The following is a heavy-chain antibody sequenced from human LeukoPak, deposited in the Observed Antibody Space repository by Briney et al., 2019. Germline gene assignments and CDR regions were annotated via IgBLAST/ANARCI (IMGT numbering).Heavy chain of an antibody. D-gene: IGHD5-18*01. CDR1: GFTFSSYN. V-gene: IGHV3-21*01. CDR3: ARHLSGITGYTYGRGIDY. Sequence: GGSLRLSCVASGFTFSSYNMNWVRQAPGKGLEWVSSISSSSRYIYYTDSVKGRFTISRDNAKNSLYLQMNSLRAEDTAVYYCARHLSGITGYTYGRGIDYWGQGTLVTVSS. CDR2: ISSSSRYI. J-gene: IGHJ4*02.